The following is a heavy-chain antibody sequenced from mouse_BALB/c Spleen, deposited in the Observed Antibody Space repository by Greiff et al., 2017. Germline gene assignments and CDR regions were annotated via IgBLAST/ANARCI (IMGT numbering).Heavy chain of an antibody. V-gene: IGHV1-9*01. J-gene: IGHJ4*01. D-gene: IGHD2-1*01. CDR3: ARKDGNYRYAMDY. Sequence: QVQLQQSGAELMKPGASVKISCKATGYTFRSYWIEWVKQRPGHGLEWIGEILPGSGSTNYNEKFKGKATFTADTSSNTAYMQLSSLTSEDSAVYYCARKDGNYRYAMDYWGQGTSVTVSS. CDR2: ILPGSGST. CDR1: GYTFRSYW.